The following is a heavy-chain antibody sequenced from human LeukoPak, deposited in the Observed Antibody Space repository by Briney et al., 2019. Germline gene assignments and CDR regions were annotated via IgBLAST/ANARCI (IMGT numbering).Heavy chain of an antibody. CDR2: IYHSGST. D-gene: IGHD3-10*01. J-gene: IGHJ3*02. CDR1: GVSISSVGYS. CDR3: ARDRGDDAFDI. Sequence: SHTLSLTCAVSGVSISSVGYSWSWIRQPPGKGLEWIGYIYHSGSTYYNPSLKSRVTISVDRSKNQFSLKLSSVTAADTAVYYCARDRGDDAFDIWGQGTMVTVSS. V-gene: IGHV4-30-2*01.